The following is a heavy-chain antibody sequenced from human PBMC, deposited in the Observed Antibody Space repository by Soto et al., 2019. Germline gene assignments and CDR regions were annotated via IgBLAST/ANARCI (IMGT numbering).Heavy chain of an antibody. V-gene: IGHV4-39*01. J-gene: IGHJ6*02. CDR3: ASRGSSYYYGMDV. D-gene: IGHD6-13*01. CDR1: GGSISSSSYY. CDR2: IYYSGST. Sequence: SETLSLTCTVSGGSISSSSYYWGWIRQPPGKGLEWIGSIYYSGSTYYNPSLKSRVTISVDTSKNQFSLKLSSVTAADTAVYYCASRGSSYYYGMDVWGQGTTVTVSS.